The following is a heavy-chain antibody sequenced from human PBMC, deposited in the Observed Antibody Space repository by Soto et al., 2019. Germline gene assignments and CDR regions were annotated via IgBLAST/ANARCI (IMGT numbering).Heavy chain of an antibody. CDR2: TYYRSKWYN. Sequence: PSQTLSLTCAISGDSVSSNSAAWNWIRQSPSRGLEWLGRTYYRSKWYNDYAVSVKSRITINPNTSKNQFSLQLNSVTPEDTAVYYCARDGPASSIAARPQPYYYYGMDVWGQGTTVTVSS. CDR1: GDSVSSNSAA. D-gene: IGHD6-6*01. J-gene: IGHJ6*02. CDR3: ARDGPASSIAARPQPYYYYGMDV. V-gene: IGHV6-1*01.